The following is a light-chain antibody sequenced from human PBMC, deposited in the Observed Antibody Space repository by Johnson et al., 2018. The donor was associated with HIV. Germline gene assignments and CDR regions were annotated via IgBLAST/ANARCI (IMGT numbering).Light chain of an antibody. CDR2: DNN. V-gene: IGLV1-51*01. CDR3: GTWDKSLSAGNV. CDR1: SSDMGNYA. J-gene: IGLJ1*01. Sequence: QSVLTQPPSVSAAPGQKVTISCSGSSSDMGNYAVSWYQQLPGTAPKLLIYDNNKRPSGIPDRFSGSKSGPSATMGMAGLQTGDEADYYCGTWDKSLSAGNVFGTGTKVTVL.